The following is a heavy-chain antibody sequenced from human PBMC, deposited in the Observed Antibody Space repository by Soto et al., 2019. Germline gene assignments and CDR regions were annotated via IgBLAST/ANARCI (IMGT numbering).Heavy chain of an antibody. CDR1: GYTFTSYY. V-gene: IGHV1-46*01. J-gene: IGHJ6*02. D-gene: IGHD3-9*01. CDR3: ARDNDWGRGWSLWGMDV. Sequence: ASVKVSCKASGYTFTSYYMHWVRQAPGQGLEWMGIINPSGGSTSYAQKFQGRVTMTRDTSTSTVYMELSSLRSEDTAVYYCARDNDWGRGWSLWGMDVWGQGTTVTVSS. CDR2: INPSGGST.